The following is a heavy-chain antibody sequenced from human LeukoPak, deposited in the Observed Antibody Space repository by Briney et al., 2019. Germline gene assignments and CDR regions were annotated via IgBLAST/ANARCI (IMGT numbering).Heavy chain of an antibody. J-gene: IGHJ4*02. V-gene: IGHV3-53*01. Sequence: GGSLRLSCAASGFTVSSSYMYWVRQAPGKGLEWVSFFYRGDSTYYAESVRGRFTISRDNSKNTLYLLMNSLIPEDTAVYYCAREVASIPSYFESWGQGTLVTVSS. CDR3: AREVASIPSYFES. CDR1: GFTVSSSY. D-gene: IGHD2-15*01. CDR2: FYRGDST.